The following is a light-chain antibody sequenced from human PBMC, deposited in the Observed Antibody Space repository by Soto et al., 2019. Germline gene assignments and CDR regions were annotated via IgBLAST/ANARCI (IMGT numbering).Light chain of an antibody. V-gene: IGLV1-44*01. CDR2: TYN. CDR1: SSNIGRNT. Sequence: QSVLTQPPSASGTPGQRVTISCSGSSSNIGRNTVNWYQQFPGTAPKVLIHTYNQRPSGVPDRFSGSKSGTSASLAISGLQSEDEADYYCQSYDSSPSGPYVFGTGTKLTVL. J-gene: IGLJ1*01. CDR3: QSYDSSPSGPYV.